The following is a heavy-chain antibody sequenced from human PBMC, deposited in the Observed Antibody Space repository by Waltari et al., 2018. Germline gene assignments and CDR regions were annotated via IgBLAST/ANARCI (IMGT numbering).Heavy chain of an antibody. D-gene: IGHD3-9*01. V-gene: IGHV1-69*10. Sequence: QVQLVQSGAEVKKPGSSVKVSCKASGGTFSSYAISWVRQAPGQGLEWMGGIIPILGRANYAQKFQGRVTITADKSTSTAYMELSSLRSEDTAVYYCARDRDILTGYDPSDAFDIWGQGTMVTVSS. CDR2: IIPILGRA. CDR1: GGTFSSYA. CDR3: ARDRDILTGYDPSDAFDI. J-gene: IGHJ3*02.